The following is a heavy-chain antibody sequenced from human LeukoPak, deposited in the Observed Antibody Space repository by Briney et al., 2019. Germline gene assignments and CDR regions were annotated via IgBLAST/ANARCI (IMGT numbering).Heavy chain of an antibody. CDR2: IYYSGST. J-gene: IGHJ3*02. CDR1: GGSISSHY. V-gene: IGHV4-59*11. CDR3: ARDGGVTMVRGVKNNDAFDI. D-gene: IGHD3-10*01. Sequence: SETLSLTCTVSGGSISSHYWSWIRQPPGKGLEWIGYIYYSGSTNYNPSLKSRVTISVDTSKNQFSLKLSSVTAADTAVYYCARDGGVTMVRGVKNNDAFDIWGQGTMVTVSS.